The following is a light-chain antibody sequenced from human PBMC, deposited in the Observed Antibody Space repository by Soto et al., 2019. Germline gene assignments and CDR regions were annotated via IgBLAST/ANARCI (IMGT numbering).Light chain of an antibody. CDR2: DAS. Sequence: EIVLTQCPAALSLSPGERATLPCRASQNVNSFLAWYQQKPALAPRLLIYDASNRATGIPARFSGSGSGTGFSHTINSLYPADVGVYSFQQCSAWPQTFGQGTKLAIK. J-gene: IGKJ2*01. CDR3: QQCSAWPQT. V-gene: IGKV3-11*01. CDR1: QNVNSF.